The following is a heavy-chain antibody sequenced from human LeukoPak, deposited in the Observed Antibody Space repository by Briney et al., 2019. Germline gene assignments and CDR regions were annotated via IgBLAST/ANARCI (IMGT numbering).Heavy chain of an antibody. Sequence: GGSLRLSCAASGFTFSSYGMHWVRQAPGKGLEWEAFTRYDGSNKYYADSVKGRFTLSRYNSKNTLYLQMNSLRAEDTAVYYCAKDRAVLGGATRMDHWRQGILVTVSS. CDR1: GFTFSSYG. V-gene: IGHV3-30*02. D-gene: IGHD1-26*01. CDR2: TRYDGSNK. CDR3: AKDRAVLGGATRMDH. J-gene: IGHJ4*02.